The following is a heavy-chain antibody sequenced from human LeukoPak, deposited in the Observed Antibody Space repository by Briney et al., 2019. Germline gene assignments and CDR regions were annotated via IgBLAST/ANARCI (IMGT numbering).Heavy chain of an antibody. CDR2: IKEDGTAK. Sequence: GGSLRLSCAAPGFTVRDFWMAWFRQAPGKGLEWVAHIKEDGTAKYYADSVRGRFSIYKDDDKNSLSLQMNSLRVEDTAVYYCVRGGWELDYWGQGTLVTVSS. CDR1: GFTVRDFW. CDR3: VRGGWELDY. J-gene: IGHJ4*02. V-gene: IGHV3-7*01. D-gene: IGHD4-23*01.